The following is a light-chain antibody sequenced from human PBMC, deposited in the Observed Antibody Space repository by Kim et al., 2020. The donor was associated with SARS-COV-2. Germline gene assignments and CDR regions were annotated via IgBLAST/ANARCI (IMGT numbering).Light chain of an antibody. J-gene: IGLJ3*02. CDR2: YDN. CDR3: QVWDSGDPVWV. CDR1: NIGSKN. Sequence: APGETARIPCGGNNIGSKNVQWHQQKPGQAPVLVIFYDNARPSGIPERFSGSNSGTTATLTISRVEAGDEADYYCQVWDSGDPVWVFGGGTRLTVL. V-gene: IGLV3-21*04.